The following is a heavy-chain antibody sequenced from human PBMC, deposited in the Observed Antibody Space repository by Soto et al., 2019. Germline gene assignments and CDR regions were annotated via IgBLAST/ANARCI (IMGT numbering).Heavy chain of an antibody. J-gene: IGHJ2*01. Sequence: EVQLVESGGGLVQPGGSLKLSCAASGFTFSGSAMHWVRQASGKGLEWVGRIRNKANNYATAYAASVKGRFTISRDDSKNAAYLQMNSLTTEDTAVYYCASSAVAVADYYLDLWGRGTLVTVSS. CDR3: ASSAVAVADYYLDL. CDR2: IRNKANNYAT. V-gene: IGHV3-73*02. CDR1: GFTFSGSA. D-gene: IGHD6-19*01.